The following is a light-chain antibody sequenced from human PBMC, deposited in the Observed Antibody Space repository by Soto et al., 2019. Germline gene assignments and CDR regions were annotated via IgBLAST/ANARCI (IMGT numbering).Light chain of an antibody. J-gene: IGKJ4*01. CDR2: AAS. CDR3: QQYNQWPVT. Sequence: EIVMTQSPVTLSVSPGERVTLPCRASQSVSSHLAWYQQKPGQTPRILIFAASTRVTGIPDRFSGSGSGTDFTLTISSLQSEDFAIYYCQQYNQWPVTFGGGTKVEIK. V-gene: IGKV3-15*01. CDR1: QSVSSH.